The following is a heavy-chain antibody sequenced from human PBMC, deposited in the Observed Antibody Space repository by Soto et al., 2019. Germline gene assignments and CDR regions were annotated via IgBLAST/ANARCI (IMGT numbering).Heavy chain of an antibody. J-gene: IGHJ4*02. D-gene: IGHD3-22*01. CDR2: INAGNGNT. CDR1: GYTFTSYA. Sequence: ASVKVSCKASGYTFTSYAMHWVRQAPGQRLEWMGWINAGNGNTKYSQKFQGRVTITRDTSASTAYMELSSLRSEDTAVYYCARDAGKYYYDSSGYRLPGYWGQGTLVTVSS. CDR3: ARDAGKYYYDSSGYRLPGY. V-gene: IGHV1-3*01.